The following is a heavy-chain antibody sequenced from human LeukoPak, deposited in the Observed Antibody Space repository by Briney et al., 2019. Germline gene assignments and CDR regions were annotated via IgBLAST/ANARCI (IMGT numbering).Heavy chain of an antibody. CDR2: ISSSSSSI. D-gene: IGHD2-8*01. Sequence: GGSLRLSCAASGFTFSIYSMNWVRQAPGKGLEWVSYISSSSSSIYYADSVRGRFTISRDNAKNSLYLQMNSLRAEDTAVYYCARVSNAYDYYYMDVWGKGTTVTVSS. CDR1: GFTFSIYS. J-gene: IGHJ6*03. CDR3: ARVSNAYDYYYMDV. V-gene: IGHV3-48*01.